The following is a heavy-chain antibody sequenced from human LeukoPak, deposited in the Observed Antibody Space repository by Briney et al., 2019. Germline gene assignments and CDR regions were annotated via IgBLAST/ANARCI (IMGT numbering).Heavy chain of an antibody. CDR1: GFTFSSYA. D-gene: IGHD3-3*01. Sequence: GGSLRLSCAASGFTFSSYAMSWVRQAPGKGLEWVSGINGSGGSTFYADSVKGRFTISRDNSKNTLYLQMNSLRAEDTAVYYCAKDVGYDFWSGYPKYYFDYWGQGTLVTVSS. CDR2: INGSGGST. CDR3: AKDVGYDFWSGYPKYYFDY. J-gene: IGHJ4*02. V-gene: IGHV3-23*01.